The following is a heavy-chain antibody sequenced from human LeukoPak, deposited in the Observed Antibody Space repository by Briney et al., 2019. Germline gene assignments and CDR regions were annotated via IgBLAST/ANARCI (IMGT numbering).Heavy chain of an antibody. CDR2: LSLSGGST. CDR1: GFPFSSYA. J-gene: IGHJ4*02. Sequence: GGSLRLSCAASGFPFSSYAMIWVRPAPGKGLKWVSALSLSGGSTYYADSVKGRITIARYNSKTTLYLHMNSSRAEDTAVYYCAKPPPHTGYFDYWGQGTLVTVSS. CDR3: AKPPPHTGYFDY. V-gene: IGHV3-23*01.